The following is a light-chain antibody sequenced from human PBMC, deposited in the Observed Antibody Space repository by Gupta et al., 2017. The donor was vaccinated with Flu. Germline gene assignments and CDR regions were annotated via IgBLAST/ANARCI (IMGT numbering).Light chain of an antibody. V-gene: IGLV2-14*03. CDR2: DVT. Sequence: GISSDVGGYDDVSWYQQHPGKAPHLMLYDVTNRPSGASNRFSGSKSGNTASLTISGLQAEDEADFYCRAYITTHQGVAFGGGYKLNAL. CDR1: SSDVGGYDD. CDR3: RAYITTHQGVA. J-gene: IGLJ2*01.